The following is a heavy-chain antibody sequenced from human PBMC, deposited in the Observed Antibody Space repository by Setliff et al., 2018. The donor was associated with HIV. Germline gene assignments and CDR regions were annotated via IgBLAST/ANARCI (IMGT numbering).Heavy chain of an antibody. CDR1: GASISTTTYY. D-gene: IGHD2-2*01. V-gene: IGHV4-39*07. Sequence: TSETLSLTCTVSGASISTTTYYWGWIRQPPGKGLEWIGSIHYTGNTYNTPSLKSRLTISVDASKHQISLKLTSVTAADTAVYYCASRVPAARHFDYWGQGTLVTVSS. J-gene: IGHJ4*02. CDR3: ASRVPAARHFDY. CDR2: IHYTGNT.